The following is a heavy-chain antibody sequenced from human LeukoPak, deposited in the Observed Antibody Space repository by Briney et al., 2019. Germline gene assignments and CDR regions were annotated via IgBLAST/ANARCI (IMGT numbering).Heavy chain of an antibody. Sequence: GGSLRLSCEASGFTFSSYAMHWVRQAPGKGLEWVAVISYDGSNKYYADPVKGRFTISRDNSKNTLYLQMNSLRAEDTAVYYCARGLYDILTGCDYWGQGTLVTVSS. CDR1: GFTFSSYA. V-gene: IGHV3-30-3*01. D-gene: IGHD3-9*01. J-gene: IGHJ4*02. CDR2: ISYDGSNK. CDR3: ARGLYDILTGCDY.